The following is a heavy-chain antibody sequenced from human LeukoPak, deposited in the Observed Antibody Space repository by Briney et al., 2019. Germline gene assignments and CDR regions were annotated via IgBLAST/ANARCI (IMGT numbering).Heavy chain of an antibody. D-gene: IGHD3-22*01. V-gene: IGHV3-9*01. CDR3: AKDPGVRDSSGYYNYFDY. J-gene: IGHJ4*02. CDR2: ISWNSGSI. Sequence: HSGGSLRLSCAASGFTFDDYAMHWVRQAPGKGLEWVSGISWNSGSIGYADSVKGRFTISRDNAKNSLYLQMNSLRAEDTALYYCAKDPGVRDSSGYYNYFDYWGQGTLVTVSS. CDR1: GFTFDDYA.